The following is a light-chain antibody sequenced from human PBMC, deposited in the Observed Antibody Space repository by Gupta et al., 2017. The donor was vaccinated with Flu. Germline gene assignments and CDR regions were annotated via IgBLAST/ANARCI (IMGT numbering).Light chain of an antibody. V-gene: IGLV4-69*01. J-gene: IGLJ2*01. CDR2: VNSDGSH. Sequence: QSVLTQSPSAPASLGTSVKLTCTLNSGHSSYAIAWLQQQPEGGPRYLMKVNSDGSHSEGDGIPDRFSGSGSGAERYLTISRVQSEDESDYYCQTWGTGVVVFGGGTKLTVL. CDR3: QTWGTGVVV. CDR1: SGHSSYA.